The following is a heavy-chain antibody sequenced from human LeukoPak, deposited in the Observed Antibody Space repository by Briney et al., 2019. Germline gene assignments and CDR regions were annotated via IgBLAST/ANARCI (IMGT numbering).Heavy chain of an antibody. Sequence: SETLSLTCTVSGDSVISGDYRWTWIRQPPGKGLEWIGYTYFTGSTYFNPSLKRRVAISIDTSKNQFSLQLTSVTVADTAVYYCVREGYDSSGYYLDSWGQGTLVTVSS. CDR1: GDSVISGDYR. CDR3: VREGYDSSGYYLDS. CDR2: TYFTGST. D-gene: IGHD3-22*01. J-gene: IGHJ4*02. V-gene: IGHV4-30-4*01.